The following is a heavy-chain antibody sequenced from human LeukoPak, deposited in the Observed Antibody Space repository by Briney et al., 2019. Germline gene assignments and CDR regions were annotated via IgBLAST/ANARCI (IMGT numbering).Heavy chain of an antibody. Sequence: GRSLRLSCAASGFTLGDYGMHWVRQAPGKGLEWVAVILYDGTKKYYADSVTGRFTISRDNFKNTMYLQMNSLRAEDTAVYYCAKMSSPLVVAATPDYWGQGTLVTVSS. CDR2: ILYDGTKK. D-gene: IGHD2-15*01. J-gene: IGHJ4*02. CDR1: GFTLGDYG. V-gene: IGHV3-30*18. CDR3: AKMSSPLVVAATPDY.